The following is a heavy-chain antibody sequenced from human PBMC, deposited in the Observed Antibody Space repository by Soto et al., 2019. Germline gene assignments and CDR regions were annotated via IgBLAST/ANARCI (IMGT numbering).Heavy chain of an antibody. J-gene: IGHJ6*02. CDR2: INPSGGST. Sequence: ASVKVSCKASGYTFTSYYMHWVRQAPGQGLEWMGIINPSGGSTSYAQKFQGRATMTRDTSTSTVYMELSSLRSEDTAVYYCARDIVVVPATPDGMDVWGQGTTVTVSS. V-gene: IGHV1-46*01. D-gene: IGHD2-2*01. CDR1: GYTFTSYY. CDR3: ARDIVVVPATPDGMDV.